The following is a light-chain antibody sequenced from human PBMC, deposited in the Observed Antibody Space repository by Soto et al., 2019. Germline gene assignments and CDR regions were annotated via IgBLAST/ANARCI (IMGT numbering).Light chain of an antibody. J-gene: IGKJ5*01. CDR3: QQYNNWPPST. Sequence: EIVMTQSPATLSVSPGERATLSCRASQSVSSNLAWYQQKPGQAPRHLIYGASTRATGIPARFTGSGSGTEFTLTISSLQSEDFAVYYCQQYNNWPPSTVGQGTRLEIK. CDR1: QSVSSN. CDR2: GAS. V-gene: IGKV3-15*01.